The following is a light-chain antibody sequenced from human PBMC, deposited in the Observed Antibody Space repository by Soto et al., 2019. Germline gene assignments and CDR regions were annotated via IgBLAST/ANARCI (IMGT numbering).Light chain of an antibody. CDR2: GAS. J-gene: IGKJ1*01. CDR3: QQYNNWPPGTWM. V-gene: IGKV3-15*01. CDR1: QSVSSN. Sequence: EIVMTQSPATLSVSPGERATLSCRASQSVSSNFAWYQQKPGQAPRLLIYGASTRATGIPARFSGSGSGTEFTLTISSLQSEDFAVYYWQQYNNWPPGTWMFGQGTKGEIK.